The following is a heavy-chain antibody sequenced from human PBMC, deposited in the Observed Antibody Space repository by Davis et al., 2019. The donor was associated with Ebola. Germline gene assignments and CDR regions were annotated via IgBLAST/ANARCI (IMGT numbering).Heavy chain of an antibody. V-gene: IGHV1-18*01. CDR2: ISAYNGNT. CDR3: ARDGDSRGLGAFDY. D-gene: IGHD3-22*01. Sequence: ASVKVSCRASGYTFTSYGISWVRQAPGQGLEWMGWISAYNGNTNYAQKLQGRVTMTTDTSTSTAYMELRSLRSDDTAVYYCARDGDSRGLGAFDYWGQGTLVTVSS. J-gene: IGHJ4*02. CDR1: GYTFTSYG.